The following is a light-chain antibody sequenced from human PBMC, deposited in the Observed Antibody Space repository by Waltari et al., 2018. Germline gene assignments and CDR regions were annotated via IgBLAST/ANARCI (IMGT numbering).Light chain of an antibody. V-gene: IGKV1-39*01. CDR1: QSISTY. CDR2: AAS. J-gene: IGKJ4*01. CDR3: QQGYITPPRLT. Sequence: DIQLTQSPSSLSASVGDRVTITCRASQSISTYLSWYQQKPGKAPKLLIYAASRLNGGVPSRFSGSGSGTDFTLTISSLQPEDFATYYCQQGYITPPRLTFGGGTHVEI.